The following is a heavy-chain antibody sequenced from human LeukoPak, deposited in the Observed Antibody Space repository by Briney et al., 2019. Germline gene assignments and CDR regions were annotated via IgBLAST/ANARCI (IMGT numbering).Heavy chain of an antibody. Sequence: SETLSLTCTVSGDSLSSRKYYWNWIRQPPGKTLEWIGYFHSSGNTIYNPSLKSRATISADTSKNQFSLTVTSVTAADTAFYYCARDYCGGTTCYPDYRGQGTLVTVSS. J-gene: IGHJ4*02. CDR2: FHSSGNT. CDR3: ARDYCGGTTCYPDY. V-gene: IGHV4-61*01. CDR1: GDSLSSRKYY. D-gene: IGHD2-2*01.